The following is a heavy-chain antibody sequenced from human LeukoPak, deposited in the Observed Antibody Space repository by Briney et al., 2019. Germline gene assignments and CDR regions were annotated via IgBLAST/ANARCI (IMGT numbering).Heavy chain of an antibody. CDR3: AKVYSYHYYYMEV. CDR2: FYYSGST. J-gene: IGHJ6*03. Sequence: SETLSLTRTVSGDFLSCHRLNWIRHSPGKGLEWIAYFYYSGSTSYNPFLKSRVTMSLDTSQNQLHLNLSAVTAADTAVYYCAKVYSYHYYYMEVWGKGTTVTVSS. CDR1: GDFLSCHR. D-gene: IGHD2-15*01. V-gene: IGHV4-59*11.